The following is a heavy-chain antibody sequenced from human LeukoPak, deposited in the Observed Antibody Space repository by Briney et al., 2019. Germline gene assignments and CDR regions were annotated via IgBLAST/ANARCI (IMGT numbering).Heavy chain of an antibody. J-gene: IGHJ4*02. D-gene: IGHD2-2*01. CDR1: GGSISDNH. CDR2: AYYSRHT. V-gene: IGHV4-59*08. Sequence: SETLSLTCTVSGGSISDNHWSWIRQPPGKGLEWIGYAYYSRHTNYNSSLKSRVTMSLDTSKSQFSLRLSSVTAADTAVYFCARHPFATPFDYWGPGTLVTVSS. CDR3: ARHPFATPFDY.